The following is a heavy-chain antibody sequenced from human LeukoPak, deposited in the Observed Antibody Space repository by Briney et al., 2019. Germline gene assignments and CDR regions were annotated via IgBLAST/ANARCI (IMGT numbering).Heavy chain of an antibody. J-gene: IGHJ4*02. V-gene: IGHV3-43*02. CDR3: AKERFRDSGYDSSFEY. CDR2: ISGDGVNT. D-gene: IGHD5-12*01. CDR1: GFSFDDYG. Sequence: GGSLRLSCAASGFSFDDYGIHWVRQAPGKGLEWVSLISGDGVNTFYADSVKGRFTISRDNSKNSLYMQVNSLRTEDTALYYCAKERFRDSGYDSSFEYWGQGTLVTVSS.